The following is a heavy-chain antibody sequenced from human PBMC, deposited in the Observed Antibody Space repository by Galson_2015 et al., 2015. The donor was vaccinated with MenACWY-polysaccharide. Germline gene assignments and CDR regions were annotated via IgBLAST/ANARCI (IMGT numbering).Heavy chain of an antibody. CDR2: ISSGSDTA. D-gene: IGHD1-26*01. CDR3: VKGGWADN. CDR1: GFNFSIHV. V-gene: IGHV3-23*01. Sequence: RLSCAASGFNFSIHVMTWVRQAQGTGLEWVSAISSGSDTAYYTDSVKGRFTISRDNSKDTLHLQMDSLRAEDTAVYYCVKGGWADNWGQGTRVTVSS. J-gene: IGHJ4*02.